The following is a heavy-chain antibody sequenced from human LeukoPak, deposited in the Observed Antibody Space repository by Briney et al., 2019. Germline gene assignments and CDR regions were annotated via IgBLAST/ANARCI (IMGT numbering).Heavy chain of an antibody. CDR2: IYYSGST. J-gene: IGHJ6*03. V-gene: IGHV4-59*12. CDR3: ASAASSWSYYYYYMDV. D-gene: IGHD6-13*01. CDR1: GGSFSTYY. Sequence: SETLSLTCTVSGGSFSTYYWSWIRQPPGKGLEWIGYIYYSGSTNYNPSLKSRVTISVDRSKNQFSLKLSSVTAADTAVYYCASAASSWSYYYYYMDVWGKGTTVTVSS.